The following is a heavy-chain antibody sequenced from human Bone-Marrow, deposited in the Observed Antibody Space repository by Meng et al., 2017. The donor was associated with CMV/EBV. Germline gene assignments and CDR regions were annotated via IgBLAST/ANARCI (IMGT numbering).Heavy chain of an antibody. D-gene: IGHD2-2*02. V-gene: IGHV1-69*05. CDR2: IIPIFGTA. CDR1: GGTFSSYA. CDR3: SATLDIVVVPAAIGGHTFDI. Sequence: KVSCKASGGTFSSYAISWVRQAPGQGLEWMGGIIPIFGTANYAQKFQGRVTITTDESTSTAYMELSSLRSEDTAVYYCSATLDIVVVPAAIGGHTFDIWGQGTMVTVSS. J-gene: IGHJ3*02.